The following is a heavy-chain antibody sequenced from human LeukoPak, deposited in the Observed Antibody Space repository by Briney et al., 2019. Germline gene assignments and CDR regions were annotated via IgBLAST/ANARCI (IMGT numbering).Heavy chain of an antibody. CDR2: FDPEDGET. V-gene: IGHV1-24*01. Sequence: ASVKVSCKVSGHTLTELSMHWVRQAPGKGLEWMGGFDPEDGETIYAQKFQGRVTMTEDTSTDTAYMELSSLRSEDTAVYYCAIGGLLEAAGTVYFQHWGQGTLVTVSS. D-gene: IGHD6-13*01. CDR3: AIGGLLEAAGTVYFQH. J-gene: IGHJ1*01. CDR1: GHTLTELS.